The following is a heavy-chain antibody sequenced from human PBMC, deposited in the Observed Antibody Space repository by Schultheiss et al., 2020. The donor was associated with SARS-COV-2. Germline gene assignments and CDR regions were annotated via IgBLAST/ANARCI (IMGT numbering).Heavy chain of an antibody. CDR3: AKDGGDGDYFDY. CDR2: ISYDGSNK. V-gene: IGHV3-30*04. D-gene: IGHD3-16*01. CDR1: GFTFSSYA. J-gene: IGHJ4*02. Sequence: GGSLRLSCAASGFTFSSYAMHWVRQAPGKGLEWVAVISYDGSNKYYADSVKGRFTISRDNSKNTLYLQMNSLRAEDTAVYYCAKDGGDGDYFDYWGQGTLVTVSS.